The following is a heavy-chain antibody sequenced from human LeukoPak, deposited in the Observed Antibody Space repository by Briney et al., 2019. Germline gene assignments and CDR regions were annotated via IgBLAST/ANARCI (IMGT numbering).Heavy chain of an antibody. CDR3: ARDTDFWSGYWSP. D-gene: IGHD3-3*01. J-gene: IGHJ4*02. CDR1: GYSISSGYY. CDR2: INPSGST. Sequence: SETLSLTCTVSGYSISSGYYWGWIRQPAGKGLEWIGRINPSGSTNYNPSLKSRITISVDTSKNQFSLKLSSVTAADTAVYYCARDTDFWSGYWSPWGQGILVTVSS. V-gene: IGHV4-38-2*02.